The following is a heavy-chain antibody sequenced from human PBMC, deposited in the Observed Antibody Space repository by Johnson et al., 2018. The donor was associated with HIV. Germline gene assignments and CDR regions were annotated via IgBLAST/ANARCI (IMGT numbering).Heavy chain of an antibody. J-gene: IGHJ3*02. CDR3: ARLPSGYNRDTFNI. D-gene: IGHD5-18*01. CDR2: ISYNEDKK. Sequence: VQLVESGGGVVQPGRSLRLSCAASGFTFSSYAMHWVRQAPDKGLEWMAFISYNEDKKYYADSVKGRFTISRDNSKNILYLQMNSLRAEDTATYYCARLPSGYNRDTFNIWGQGTMVTVSS. V-gene: IGHV3-30*04. CDR1: GFTFSSYA.